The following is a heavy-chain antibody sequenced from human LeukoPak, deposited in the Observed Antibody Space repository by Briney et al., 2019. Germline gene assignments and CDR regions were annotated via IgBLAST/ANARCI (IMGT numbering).Heavy chain of an antibody. CDR3: ARPSGTPYYYDSSSPFDP. CDR1: GSSFTSYW. V-gene: IGHV5-51*01. D-gene: IGHD3-22*01. J-gene: IGHJ5*02. CDR2: IYPGDSDT. Sequence: SGESLEISCQGSGSSFTSYWIGWVRQLPGKGLEWMGIIYPGDSDTRYSPSFQGQVTISADKSISTAYLQCSGLTASDTAMYYCARPSGTPYYYDSSSPFDPWGQGTLVTVSS.